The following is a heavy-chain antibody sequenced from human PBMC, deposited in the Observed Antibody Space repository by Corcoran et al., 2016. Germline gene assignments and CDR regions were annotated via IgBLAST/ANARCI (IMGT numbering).Heavy chain of an antibody. CDR3: AGDPGSGSLRVWDY. CDR1: GYTFTNYG. Sequence: QVQLVQSGAEVKKPGASVKVSCQVSGYTFTNYGISWVRQAPGQGLEWMGWISAYNGNANYAQKLQGRVTMTTDTSTSTAYMELRSLRSDDTAVDYCAGDPGSGSLRVWDYWGQGTLFTVSS. D-gene: IGHD3-10*01. J-gene: IGHJ4*02. V-gene: IGHV1-18*01. CDR2: ISAYNGNA.